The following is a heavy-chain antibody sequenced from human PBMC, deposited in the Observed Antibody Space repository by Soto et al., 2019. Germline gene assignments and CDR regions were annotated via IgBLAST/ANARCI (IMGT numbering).Heavy chain of an antibody. CDR3: TLTHYDISTGYEPFDP. V-gene: IGHV4-4*02. Sequence: QVHLQESGPGLVQPSETLSLTCSVSGDSITASNWWTWVRQPPGRGLEWIGEVFHIGNANYNPSLERRATISVDKSKNQFSLKLTAVTAADTAVYFCTLTHYDISTGYEPFDPWGQGVLVNVSS. CDR1: GDSITASNW. J-gene: IGHJ5*02. D-gene: IGHD3-9*01. CDR2: VFHIGNA.